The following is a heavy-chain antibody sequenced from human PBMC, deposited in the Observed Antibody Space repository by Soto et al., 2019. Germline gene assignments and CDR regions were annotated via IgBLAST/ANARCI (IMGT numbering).Heavy chain of an antibody. Sequence: QVQLVESGGGVVQPGRSLRLSCAASGFTFSSYAMHWVRQAPGKGLEWVAVISYDGSNKYYADSVKGRFTISRDNSKNTLYLQMNSLRAEDTAVYYCARDLEQLVRWWFDPWGQGTLVTVSS. CDR1: GFTFSSYA. CDR3: ARDLEQLVRWWFDP. J-gene: IGHJ5*02. D-gene: IGHD6-13*01. CDR2: ISYDGSNK. V-gene: IGHV3-30-3*01.